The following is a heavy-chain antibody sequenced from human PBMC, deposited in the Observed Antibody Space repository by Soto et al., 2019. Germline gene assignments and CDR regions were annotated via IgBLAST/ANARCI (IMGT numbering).Heavy chain of an antibody. J-gene: IGHJ6*02. CDR2: IYYSGST. D-gene: IGHD2-15*01. Sequence: SETLSLTCTVSGGSISSYYWSWIRQPAGKGLEWIGYIYYSGSTNYNPSLKSRVTISVDTSKNQFSLKLSSVTAADTAVYYCARDQPLLYSGPIVGMDVWGQGTTVTVSS. CDR1: GGSISSYY. V-gene: IGHV4-59*01. CDR3: ARDQPLLYSGPIVGMDV.